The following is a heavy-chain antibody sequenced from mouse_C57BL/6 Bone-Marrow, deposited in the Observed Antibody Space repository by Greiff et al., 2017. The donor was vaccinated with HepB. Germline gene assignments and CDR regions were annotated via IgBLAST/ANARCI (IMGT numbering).Heavy chain of an antibody. CDR2: IRSKSNNYAT. J-gene: IGHJ2*01. CDR1: GFSFNTYA. V-gene: IGHV10-1*01. CDR3: VRGDYGSSYGY. D-gene: IGHD1-1*01. Sequence: EVMLVESGGGLVQPKGSLKLSCAASGFSFNTYAMNWVRQAPGKGLEWVARIRSKSNNYATYYADSVKDRFTISRDDSESMLYLQMNNLKTEDTAMYYCVRGDYGSSYGYWGQGTTLTVSS.